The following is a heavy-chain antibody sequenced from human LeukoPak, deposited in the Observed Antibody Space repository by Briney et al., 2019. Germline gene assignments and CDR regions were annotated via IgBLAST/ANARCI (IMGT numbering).Heavy chain of an antibody. CDR1: GDSISSGGYS. CDR2: IHYIGTT. CDR3: ARSAYFGSAFDY. J-gene: IGHJ4*02. Sequence: SETLSLTCAVSGDSISSGGYSWSWIRQPPGKGLEWIGYIHYIGTTNYNPSLKSRVTISVDTSKNQFSLKLISVTAADTAVYYCARSAYFGSAFDYWGQGNLVTVSS. V-gene: IGHV4-61*08. D-gene: IGHD3-10*01.